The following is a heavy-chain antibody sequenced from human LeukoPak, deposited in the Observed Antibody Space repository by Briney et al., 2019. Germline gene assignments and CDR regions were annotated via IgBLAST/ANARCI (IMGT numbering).Heavy chain of an antibody. J-gene: IGHJ4*02. V-gene: IGHV4-39*01. Sequence: SETLSLTCTVSGGSISSSSYYWGWIRQPPGKGLEWIGSIYYSGSTYYNPSLKSRVTISVDTSKNQFSLKLSSVTAADTAVYYCARPLIVVDPLPWGFDYWGQGTLVTVSS. CDR1: GGSISSSSYY. CDR2: IYYSGST. CDR3: ARPLIVVDPLPWGFDY. D-gene: IGHD3-22*01.